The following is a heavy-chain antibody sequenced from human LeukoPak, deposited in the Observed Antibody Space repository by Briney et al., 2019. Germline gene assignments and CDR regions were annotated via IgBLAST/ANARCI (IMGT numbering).Heavy chain of an antibody. Sequence: GASVKVSCKASGYSFIDHYMHWVRQAPGQGLEWMGWSNPNSGFTDYAQKFQGRVTLTRDTSISTAYMELSRLTFDDTAVYYCARDGAFDIWGQGTMVTVSS. CDR2: SNPNSGFT. CDR1: GYSFIDHY. V-gene: IGHV1-2*02. J-gene: IGHJ3*02. CDR3: ARDGAFDI.